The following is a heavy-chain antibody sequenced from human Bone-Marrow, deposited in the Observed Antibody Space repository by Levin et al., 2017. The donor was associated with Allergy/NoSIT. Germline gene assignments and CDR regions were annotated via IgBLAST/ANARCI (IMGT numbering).Heavy chain of an antibody. CDR3: ARVCVGRSHCRGGSCYGGPYYYYYYGMDV. CDR1: GGSISSSSYY. Sequence: SETLSLTCTVSGGSISSSSYYWGWIRQPPGKGLEWIGSIYYSGSTYYNPSLKSRVTISVDTSKNQFSLKLSSVTAADTAVYYCARVCVGRSHCRGGSCYGGPYYYYYYGMDVWGQGTTVTVSS. CDR2: IYYSGST. D-gene: IGHD2-15*01. J-gene: IGHJ6*02. V-gene: IGHV4-39*07.